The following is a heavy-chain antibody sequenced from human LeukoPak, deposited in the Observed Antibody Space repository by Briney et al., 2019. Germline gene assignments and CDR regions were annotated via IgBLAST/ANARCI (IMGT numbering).Heavy chain of an antibody. CDR2: INHSGST. Sequence: SETLSLTCAVYGGSFSGYYWSWIRQPPGKGLEWIGEINHSGSTNYNPSLKSRVTISVDTSKNQFSLKLGSVTAADTAVYYCARATNSSGGLYNWFDPWGQGTLVTVSS. D-gene: IGHD6-19*01. J-gene: IGHJ5*02. CDR3: ARATNSSGGLYNWFDP. V-gene: IGHV4-34*01. CDR1: GGSFSGYY.